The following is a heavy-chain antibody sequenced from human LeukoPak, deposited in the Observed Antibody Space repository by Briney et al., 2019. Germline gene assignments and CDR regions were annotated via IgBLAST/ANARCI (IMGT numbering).Heavy chain of an antibody. CDR2: IYPGDSDT. D-gene: IGHD6-19*01. CDR3: ARHRRAKAVAGTDAFDI. Sequence: GESLKISCKGSGYSFTSYWIGWVRQMPGEGLEWMGIIYPGDSDTRYSPSFQGQVTISADKSISTAYLQWSSLKASDTAMYYCARHRRAKAVAGTDAFDIWGQGTMVTVSS. J-gene: IGHJ3*02. CDR1: GYSFTSYW. V-gene: IGHV5-51*01.